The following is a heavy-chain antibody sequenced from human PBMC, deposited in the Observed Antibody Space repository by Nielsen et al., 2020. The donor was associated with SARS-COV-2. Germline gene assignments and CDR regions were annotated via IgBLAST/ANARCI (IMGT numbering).Heavy chain of an antibody. CDR3: ARESVTGTDAFDI. D-gene: IGHD6-19*01. CDR1: GFPFSSYE. CDR2: IDGNGRNI. J-gene: IGHJ3*02. V-gene: IGHV3-48*03. Sequence: GGSLRLSCAASGFPFSSYEMNWVRQAPGKALEWLSYIDGNGRNIFYADSLKGRFTISRDSAENSLSLQMNSLRAEDTAVYYCARESVTGTDAFDIWGQGTVVTVSS.